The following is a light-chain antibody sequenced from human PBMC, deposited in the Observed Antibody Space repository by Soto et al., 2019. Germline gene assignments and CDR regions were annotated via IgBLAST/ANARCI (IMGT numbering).Light chain of an antibody. CDR3: QQYNNWPFPSWT. V-gene: IGKV3-15*01. CDR1: QSVSSN. CDR2: GAS. Sequence: EIVMTQSPATLSVSPGERATLSCRASQSVSSNLAWYQQKPGQAPRLLIYGASTRATGIPARFSGSGSGTELTLTNSSLQSEDFAVYSCQQYNNWPFPSWTFGQGTKVEIK. J-gene: IGKJ1*01.